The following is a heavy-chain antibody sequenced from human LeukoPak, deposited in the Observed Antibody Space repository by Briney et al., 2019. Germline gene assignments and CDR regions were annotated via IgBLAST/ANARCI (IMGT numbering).Heavy chain of an antibody. D-gene: IGHD2-21*01. CDR3: ACGPVMSDAPYSFDP. J-gene: IGHJ5*02. CDR1: GGTFSSYA. CDR2: IIPILNIA. V-gene: IGHV1-69*04. Sequence: ASVKVSCKASGGTFSSYAISWVRQAPGQGLEWMGRIIPILNIANYAQYFQGRVTITADESTDTAYMELHSLRSEDTAVYYCACGPVMSDAPYSFDPWGQGTLVTVSS.